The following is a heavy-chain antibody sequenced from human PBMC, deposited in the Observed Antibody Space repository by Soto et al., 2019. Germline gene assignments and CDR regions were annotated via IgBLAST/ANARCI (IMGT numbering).Heavy chain of an antibody. CDR3: ARDLLVLVPAAGMDYYYYYGMDV. CDR2: INAGNGNT. V-gene: IGHV1-3*01. D-gene: IGHD2-2*01. J-gene: IGHJ6*02. CDR1: GYTFTSYA. Sequence: ASVKVSCKASGYTFTSYAMHWVRQAPGQRLEWMGWINAGNGNTKYSQKFQGRVTITRDTSASTAYMELSSLRSEDTAVYYCARDLLVLVPAAGMDYYYYYGMDVWGQGTTVTVSS.